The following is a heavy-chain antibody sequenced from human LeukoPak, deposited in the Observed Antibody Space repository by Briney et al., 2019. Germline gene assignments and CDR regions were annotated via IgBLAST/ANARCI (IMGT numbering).Heavy chain of an antibody. D-gene: IGHD4-11*01. J-gene: IGHJ6*03. CDR1: GGSISSYY. CDR2: IYTSGST. V-gene: IGHV4-4*07. Sequence: SETLSLTCTVSGGSISSYYWSWIRQPAGKGPEWIGRIYTSGSTNYNPSLKSRVTMSVDTSKNQFSLKLSSVTAADTAVYYCARNLQGRYYYYFYMDVWGKGTTVTVSS. CDR3: ARNLQGRYYYYFYMDV.